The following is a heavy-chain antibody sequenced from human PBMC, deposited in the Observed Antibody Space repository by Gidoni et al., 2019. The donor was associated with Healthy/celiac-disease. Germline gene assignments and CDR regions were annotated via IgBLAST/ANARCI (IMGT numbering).Heavy chain of an antibody. CDR2: ISAYNGNT. D-gene: IGHD2-2*01. Sequence: QVQLVQSGAEVKKPGASVKVSCKASGYTFTSYGISWVRQAPGQGLEWMGWISAYNGNTNYAQKLQGRVTMTTDTSTSTAYMELRSLRSDDTAVYYCARFLIVVVPAARDYYYYGMDVWGQGTTVTVSS. J-gene: IGHJ6*02. CDR1: GYTFTSYG. V-gene: IGHV1-18*01. CDR3: ARFLIVVVPAARDYYYYGMDV.